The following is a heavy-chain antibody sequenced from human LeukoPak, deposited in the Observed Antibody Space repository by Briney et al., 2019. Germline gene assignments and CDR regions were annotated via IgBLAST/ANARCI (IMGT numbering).Heavy chain of an antibody. J-gene: IGHJ5*01. Sequence: SQTLSLTCAISGDSVSTNSATWTWLSQSPSIGLEWLGRTYYRSKWYNDYAVSMKSRITINPDTSKNQFSLQLNSVTPEDTAVYYCARLVGASWFDSWGQGTLVTVSS. V-gene: IGHV6-1*01. CDR1: GDSVSTNSAT. CDR3: ARLVGASWFDS. CDR2: TYYRSKWYN. D-gene: IGHD1-26*01.